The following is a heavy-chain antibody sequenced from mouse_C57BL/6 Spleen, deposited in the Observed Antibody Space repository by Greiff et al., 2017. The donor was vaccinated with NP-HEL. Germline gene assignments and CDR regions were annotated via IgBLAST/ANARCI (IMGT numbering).Heavy chain of an antibody. CDR2: IDPSDSET. CDR3: ASLTGTGYFDV. Sequence: QVQLKQPGAELVRPGSSVKLSCKASGYTFTSYWMHWVKQRPIQGLEWIGNIDPSDSETHYNQKFKDKATLTVDKSSSTAYMQLSSLTSEDSAVYYCASLTGTGYFDVWGTGTTVTVSS. D-gene: IGHD4-1*01. J-gene: IGHJ1*03. CDR1: GYTFTSYW. V-gene: IGHV1-52*01.